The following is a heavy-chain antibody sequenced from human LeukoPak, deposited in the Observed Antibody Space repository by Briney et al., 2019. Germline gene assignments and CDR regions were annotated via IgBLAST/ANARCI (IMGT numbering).Heavy chain of an antibody. D-gene: IGHD5-18*01. CDR3: ATLDTAMVTNFGY. V-gene: IGHV3-7*01. Sequence: PGGSLRLSCAASGFTFRRDWMSWVRQAPGKGREWVAMIKQDGSDKYYVDSVKGRFTISSDNTKNSVYLQMNSLRAEDTAMYYCATLDTAMVTNFGYWGQGTLVTVSS. J-gene: IGHJ4*02. CDR2: IKQDGSDK. CDR1: GFTFRRDW.